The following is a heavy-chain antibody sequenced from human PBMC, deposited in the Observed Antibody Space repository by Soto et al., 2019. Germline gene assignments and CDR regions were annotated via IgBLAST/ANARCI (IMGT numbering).Heavy chain of an antibody. CDR1: GYTFTGYY. CDR3: AREFGYSSSTLYYYYGMDV. V-gene: IGHV1-2*04. CDR2: INPNSGGT. D-gene: IGHD6-6*01. Sequence: QVQLVQSGAEVKKPGASVKVSCKASGYTFTGYYMHWVRQAPGQGLEWMGWINPNSGGTNYAQKFQGWVTMSRATSISKAYMELSRLRSDDTAVYYCAREFGYSSSTLYYYYGMDVWGQGTTVTVSS. J-gene: IGHJ6*02.